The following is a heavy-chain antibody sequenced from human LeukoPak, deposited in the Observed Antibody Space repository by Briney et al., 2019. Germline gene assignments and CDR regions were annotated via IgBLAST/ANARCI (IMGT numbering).Heavy chain of an antibody. Sequence: ASVKVSCKASGYTFTSYDINWVRQATGQGLEWMGWMNPNSGNTGYAQKFQGRVTMTRNTSISTAYMELSSLRSEYTAVYYCARAASGGYYYDSSGYYPLLDWGQGTLVTVSS. CDR3: ARAASGGYYYDSSGYYPLLD. D-gene: IGHD3-22*01. J-gene: IGHJ4*02. CDR1: GYTFTSYD. V-gene: IGHV1-8*01. CDR2: MNPNSGNT.